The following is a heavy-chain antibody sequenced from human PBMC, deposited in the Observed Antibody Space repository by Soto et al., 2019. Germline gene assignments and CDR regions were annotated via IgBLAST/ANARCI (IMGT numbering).Heavy chain of an antibody. D-gene: IGHD3-10*01. CDR1: GFTFSSFW. CDR2: INPEGSAE. Sequence: EMQLVESGGALVQPGGSLRLSCAASGFTFSSFWMAWVRQAPGKGLEWVANINPEGSAEYYVDSVKGRFTISRDNAKNSLYLQMNSLRLEDTALYYCARHGVWYFDFWGQGTLVSLSS. V-gene: IGHV3-7*02. CDR3: ARHGVWYFDF. J-gene: IGHJ4*02.